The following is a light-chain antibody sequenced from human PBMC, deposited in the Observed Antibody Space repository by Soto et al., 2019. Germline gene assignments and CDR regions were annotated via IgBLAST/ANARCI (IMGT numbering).Light chain of an antibody. CDR2: DAS. CDR3: QHYNAFPWP. CDR1: RSISDW. V-gene: IGKV1-5*01. Sequence: DIQMTQSPSTLSASVGDRVTITCRASRSISDWLAWYQQKPGKAPELLIFDASSLKSGVPSRFSGSGSGTEFTLTIGGLQPDDFATYYCQHYNAFPWPFGQGTKVDIK. J-gene: IGKJ1*01.